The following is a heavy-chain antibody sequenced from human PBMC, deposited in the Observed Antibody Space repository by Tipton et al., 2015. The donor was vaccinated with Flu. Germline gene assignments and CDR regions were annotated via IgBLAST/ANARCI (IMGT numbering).Heavy chain of an antibody. CDR1: GASINNYY. J-gene: IGHJ4*02. V-gene: IGHV4-59*01. Sequence: TLSLTCTVSGASINNYYWSWIRQPPGKGLEWIGYIYYSGNTNYNPSLKSRVTMSLDASKSHFSLKLSSVTAADTAMYYCSRDSTHYDSSGYYYRGGYFDYWGQGTLVTVSS. CDR2: IYYSGNT. CDR3: SRDSTHYDSSGYYYRGGYFDY. D-gene: IGHD3-22*01.